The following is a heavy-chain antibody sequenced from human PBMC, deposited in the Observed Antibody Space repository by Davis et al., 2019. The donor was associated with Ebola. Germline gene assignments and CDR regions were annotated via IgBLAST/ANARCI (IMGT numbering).Heavy chain of an antibody. Sequence: ASVKVSCKASGYTFTGYYMHWVRQAPGQGLEWMGWINPNSGGTNYAQKFQGWVTMTRDTSISTAYMELSRLRSGDTAVYYCARGLAAGSYYYMDVWGKGTTVTVSS. J-gene: IGHJ6*03. CDR1: GYTFTGYY. D-gene: IGHD6-13*01. CDR2: INPNSGGT. CDR3: ARGLAAGSYYYMDV. V-gene: IGHV1-2*04.